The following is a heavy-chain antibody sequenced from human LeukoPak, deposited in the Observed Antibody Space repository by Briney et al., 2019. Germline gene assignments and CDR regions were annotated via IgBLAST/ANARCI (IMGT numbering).Heavy chain of an antibody. CDR3: SRGPIQLWVHNGVDV. CDR2: IRSNAYRGTT. V-gene: IGHV3-49*04. D-gene: IGHD5-18*01. CDR1: GFNFGDHA. Sequence: PGGSLRLSCTTSGFNFGDHAMTWVRRAPGKGLEWVGFIRSNAYRGTTEYAASVKGRFTISRDDSKSVVYLQMNSLKSEDTAVYYCSRGPIQLWVHNGVDVWGQGTTVTVSS. J-gene: IGHJ6*02.